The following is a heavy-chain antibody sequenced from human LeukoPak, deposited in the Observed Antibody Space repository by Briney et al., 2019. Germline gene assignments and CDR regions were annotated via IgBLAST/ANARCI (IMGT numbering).Heavy chain of an antibody. CDR1: GDPIRSYY. J-gene: IGHJ4*02. D-gene: IGHD3-16*02. CDR2: IDYNGNT. V-gene: IGHV4-59*01. Sequence: SETLSLTCIVTGDPIRSYYWHRIRQSPGKGLEWLGNIDYNGNTNYNTTLKSRITISVDTSKSQFSLKLTSVRVADTAVYYCARGDKRVTFGGVIVPFDYWGQGTLVTVSS. CDR3: ARGDKRVTFGGVIVPFDY.